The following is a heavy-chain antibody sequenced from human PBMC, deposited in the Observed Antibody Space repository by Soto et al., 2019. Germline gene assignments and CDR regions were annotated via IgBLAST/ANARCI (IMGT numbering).Heavy chain of an antibody. CDR1: GFTFSSYA. CDR2: VSAGGDMT. Sequence: DVQLLESGGHWLQPGGSLRLSCAASGFTFSSYAMSWVRQAPGKGLEWVSSVSAGGDMTYYSDSVKGRFTISRDNSNNALFLQMNSLRIEDTALYYCARGDRGGSGSPASYSDSGLDVCGYRTKVTVS. V-gene: IGHV3-23*01. D-gene: IGHD3-10*01. CDR3: ARGDRGGSGSPASYSDSGLDV. J-gene: IGHJ6*02.